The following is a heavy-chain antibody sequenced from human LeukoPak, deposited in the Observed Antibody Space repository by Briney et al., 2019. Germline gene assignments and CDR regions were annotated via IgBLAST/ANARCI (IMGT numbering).Heavy chain of an antibody. CDR2: MNPNSGNT. CDR1: GYTFTSYD. D-gene: IGHD1-1*01. J-gene: IGHJ3*02. Sequence: ASVKVSCKASGYTFTSYDINWVRLATGQGLEWMGWMNPNSGNTGYAQKFQGRVTITRNTSISTAYMELSSLRSEDTAVYYCARAPERRKAFDIWGQGTMVTVSS. V-gene: IGHV1-8*03. CDR3: ARAPERRKAFDI.